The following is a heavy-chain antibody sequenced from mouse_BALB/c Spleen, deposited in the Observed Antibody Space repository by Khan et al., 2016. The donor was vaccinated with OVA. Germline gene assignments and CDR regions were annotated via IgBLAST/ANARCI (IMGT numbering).Heavy chain of an antibody. CDR2: IYPGSGKT. D-gene: IGHD2-1*01. CDR1: GYAFTDYW. Sequence: QVQLKQSGTELVRPGTSVKISCKASGYAFTDYWLGWVKQRPGHGLEWIGDIYPGSGKTYYNEKFKSKVTLNADKSSSTAYMQLSSLTSEDSAVYCGARGGGNYGWFAYWGQGTLITVSA. CDR3: ARGGGNYGWFAY. V-gene: IGHV1-63*01. J-gene: IGHJ3*01.